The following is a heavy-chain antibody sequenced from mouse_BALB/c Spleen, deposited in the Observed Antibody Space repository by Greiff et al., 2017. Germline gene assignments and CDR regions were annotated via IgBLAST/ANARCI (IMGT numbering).Heavy chain of an antibody. CDR3: ARKGGTGTAWFAY. Sequence: EVQLVESGGGLVKPGGSLKLSCAASGFTFSSYAMSWVRQSPEKRLEWVAEISSGGSYTYYPDTVTGRFTISRDNAKNTLYLEMSSLRSEDTAMYYCARKGGTGTAWFAYWGQGTLVTVSA. CDR2: ISSGGSYT. CDR1: GFTFSSYA. V-gene: IGHV5-9-4*01. J-gene: IGHJ3*01. D-gene: IGHD4-1*01.